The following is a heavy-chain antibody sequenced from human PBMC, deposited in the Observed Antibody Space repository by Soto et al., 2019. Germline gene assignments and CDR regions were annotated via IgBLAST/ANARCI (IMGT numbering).Heavy chain of an antibody. CDR3: ARPVSGIFGVVIIGSWYFDY. CDR1: GGSISRSSYY. J-gene: IGHJ4*02. D-gene: IGHD3-3*01. CDR2: IYYSGST. Sequence: SETLSLTCSGSGGSISRSSYYWGRLRQPQGKGLEWIGSIYYSGSTYYNPSLKSRVTISVDTSKNQFSLKLSSVTAADTAVYYCARPVSGIFGVVIIGSWYFDYWGQGTLVTVSS. V-gene: IGHV4-39*07.